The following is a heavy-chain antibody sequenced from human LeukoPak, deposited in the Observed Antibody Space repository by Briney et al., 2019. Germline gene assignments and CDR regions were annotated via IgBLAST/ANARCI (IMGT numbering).Heavy chain of an antibody. V-gene: IGHV3-9*01. J-gene: IGHJ4*02. CDR3: AREQYSSGWYRFDY. CDR1: GFTFDDYA. Sequence: GGSLRLSCAASGFTFDDYAMHWVRQAPGKGLEWVSGISWNSGSIGYADSVKGRFTISRDNAKNSLYLQMNSLRAEDTAVYYCAREQYSSGWYRFDYWGQGTLVTVSS. D-gene: IGHD6-19*01. CDR2: ISWNSGSI.